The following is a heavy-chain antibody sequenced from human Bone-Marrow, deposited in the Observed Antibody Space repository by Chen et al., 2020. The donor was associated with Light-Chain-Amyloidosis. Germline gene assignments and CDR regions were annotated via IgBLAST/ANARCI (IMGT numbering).Heavy chain of an antibody. CDR3: AKVPPTVTTVIYYYMDV. D-gene: IGHD4-17*01. CDR2: ISGRGGST. CDR1: GFTFSSYA. Sequence: EVQLLESGGGLVQPGGSLRLSCAASGFTFSSYAMSWVRQAPGKGLEWVSAISGRGGSTYYADSVKGRFTISRDNSKNTLYLQMNSLRAEDTAVYYCAKVPPTVTTVIYYYMDVWGKGTTVTVSS. V-gene: IGHV3-23*01. J-gene: IGHJ6*03.